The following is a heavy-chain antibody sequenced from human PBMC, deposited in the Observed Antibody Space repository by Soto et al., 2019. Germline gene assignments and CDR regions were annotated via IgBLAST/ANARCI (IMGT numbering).Heavy chain of an antibody. Sequence: QVQLVESGGGVVQPGRSLRLSCAASGFTFSSYGMHWVRQAPGKGLEWVTVISYDGNVAYYADSVKGRFTISRDNSKNTLYLQMNSLRTEDTAMYYCAKEGPITNWYFDYWGQGPRSPSPQ. J-gene: IGHJ4*02. CDR3: AKEGPITNWYFDY. CDR1: GFTFSSYG. V-gene: IGHV3-30*18. CDR2: ISYDGNVA. D-gene: IGHD1-1*01.